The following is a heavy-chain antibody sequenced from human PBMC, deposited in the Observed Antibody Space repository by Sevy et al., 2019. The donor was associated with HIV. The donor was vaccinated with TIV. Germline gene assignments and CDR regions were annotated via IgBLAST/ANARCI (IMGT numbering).Heavy chain of an antibody. V-gene: IGHV3-23*01. D-gene: IGHD3-3*01. Sequence: GGSLRLSCAASGFIFSNYNMNWVRQAPGKGLEWVAGISDNGGETYHAVSVKGRFTVARDNSKNTLFLQMNSLRAEDTAVYYCAKTIFGVAQVFDMWGQGTMVTVSS. J-gene: IGHJ3*02. CDR1: GFIFSNYN. CDR2: ISDNGGET. CDR3: AKTIFGVAQVFDM.